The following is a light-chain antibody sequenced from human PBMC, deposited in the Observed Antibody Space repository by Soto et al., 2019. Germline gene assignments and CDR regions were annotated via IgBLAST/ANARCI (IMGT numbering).Light chain of an antibody. CDR1: SSDVGAYKY. V-gene: IGLV2-8*01. Sequence: QSALTQPPSASGSPGQSVTISCTGTSSDVGAYKYVSWYQLYPGKAPKLMIYEVSKRPSGVPDRFSGSKSGNTASLTVSGLQAEDEADYYCTSYVGSNIWVFGGGTKLTVL. J-gene: IGLJ3*02. CDR2: EVS. CDR3: TSYVGSNIWV.